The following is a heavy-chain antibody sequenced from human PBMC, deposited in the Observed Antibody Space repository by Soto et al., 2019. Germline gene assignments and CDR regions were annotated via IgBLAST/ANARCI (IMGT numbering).Heavy chain of an antibody. Sequence: EVQLLESGGGLVQPGGSLRLSCAASGFTFSSYAMSWVRQAPGKGLEWVSAISGSGGSTYYADSVKGRFTISRDNSKNTLYLQMNSLRAEDTAVYYCAKDDYGDSHSWSGIYYYYGMDVWGQGTTVTVSS. J-gene: IGHJ6*02. CDR2: ISGSGGST. CDR3: AKDDYGDSHSWSGIYYYYGMDV. D-gene: IGHD4-17*01. CDR1: GFTFSSYA. V-gene: IGHV3-23*01.